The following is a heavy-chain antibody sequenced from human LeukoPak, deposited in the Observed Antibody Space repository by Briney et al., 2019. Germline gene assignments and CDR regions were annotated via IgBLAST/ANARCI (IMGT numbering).Heavy chain of an antibody. D-gene: IGHD5-12*01. CDR2: ISWNSGSI. Sequence: PGRSLTLSCAASGFTFDDYAMHWVRQAPGKGLEWVSGISWNSGSIGYADSVKGRFTISRDNAKNSLYLQMNSLRAEDTALYYCAKADRLRGYDYWGQGTLVTVSS. CDR3: AKADRLRGYDY. CDR1: GFTFDDYA. V-gene: IGHV3-9*01. J-gene: IGHJ4*02.